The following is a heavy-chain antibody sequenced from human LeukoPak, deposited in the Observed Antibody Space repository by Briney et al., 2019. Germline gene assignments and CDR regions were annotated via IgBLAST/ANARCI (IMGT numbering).Heavy chain of an antibody. V-gene: IGHV3-30-3*01. CDR2: ISYDGSNK. D-gene: IGHD3-22*01. J-gene: IGHJ4*02. Sequence: PGGSLRLSCAASRFTFSSYAMSWVRQAPGKGLEWVAVISYDGSNKYSADSVKGRFTISRDNAKNTLYLQMNSLRAEDTAVYYCARAADSSGYYDYWGQGTLVTVSS. CDR1: RFTFSSYA. CDR3: ARAADSSGYYDY.